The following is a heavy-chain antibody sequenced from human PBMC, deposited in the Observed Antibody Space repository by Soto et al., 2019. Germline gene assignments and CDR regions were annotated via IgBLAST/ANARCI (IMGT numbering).Heavy chain of an antibody. J-gene: IGHJ3*02. V-gene: IGHV1-69*01. D-gene: IGHD5-18*01. CDR3: ARGSNGYTAMASDAFDI. CDR1: GGTFSSYA. Sequence: QVQLVQSGAEVKKPGSSVKVSCKASGGTFSSYAISWVRQAPGQGLEWMGGIIPISGTANYAQKFQGRVTITADESTSTAYMELSSLRSEDTAVYYCARGSNGYTAMASDAFDIWGQGTMVTVSS. CDR2: IIPISGTA.